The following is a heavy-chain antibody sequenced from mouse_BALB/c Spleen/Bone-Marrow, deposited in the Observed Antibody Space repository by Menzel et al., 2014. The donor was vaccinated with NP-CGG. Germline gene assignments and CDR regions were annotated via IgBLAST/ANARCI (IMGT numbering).Heavy chain of an antibody. CDR1: GYTFTSYW. V-gene: IGHV1-69*02. CDR3: ATARATSYAMDY. J-gene: IGHJ4*01. Sequence: QVQLQQSGAELVKPGASVKLSCKASGYTFTSYWMHWVKQRPGQGLEWIGEIDPSDSYTNYNQKFKGKATLTVDKSSSTAYMQLSSLTSEDSAGYYCATARATSYAMDYWGQGTSVTVSS. D-gene: IGHD3-1*01. CDR2: IDPSDSYT.